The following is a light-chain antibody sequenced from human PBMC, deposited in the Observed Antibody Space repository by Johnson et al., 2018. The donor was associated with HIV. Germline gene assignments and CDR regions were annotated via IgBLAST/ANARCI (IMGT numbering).Light chain of an antibody. CDR2: ESN. Sequence: QPVLTQPPSVSAAPGQKVTISCSGSSSNIGNNYVSWYQQLPGTAPKLLIYESNKRPSGIPDRFPGSKSGTSATLAITGLQTGDEADYYCGTWDSSLSAGVFGTGTKVTVL. CDR1: SSNIGNNY. CDR3: GTWDSSLSAGV. J-gene: IGLJ1*01. V-gene: IGLV1-51*02.